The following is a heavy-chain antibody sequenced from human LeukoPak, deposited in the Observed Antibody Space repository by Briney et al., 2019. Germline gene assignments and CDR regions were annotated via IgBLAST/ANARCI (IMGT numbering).Heavy chain of an antibody. D-gene: IGHD3-10*01. CDR2: INHSGST. CDR1: GGSFSGYY. J-gene: IGHJ5*02. CDR3: AKKWSYGSGSYGFDP. V-gene: IGHV4-34*01. Sequence: PSETLSLTCAVYGGSFSGYYWSWIRQPPGKGLEWIGEINHSGSTNYNPSLKSRVTISVDTSKNQFSLKLSSVTAADTAVYYCAKKWSYGSGSYGFDPWGQGTLVTVSS.